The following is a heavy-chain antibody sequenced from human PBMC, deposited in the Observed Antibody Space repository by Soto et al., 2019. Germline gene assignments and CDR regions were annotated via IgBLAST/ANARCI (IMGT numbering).Heavy chain of an antibody. V-gene: IGHV1-8*01. CDR3: ARRINYYDTGGDACDI. CDR2: MNPNSGNT. D-gene: IGHD3-22*01. CDR1: GYTFTSYD. Sequence: QVQLVQSGAEVKKPGASVKVSCKASGYTFTSYDINWVRQATGQGLEWMGWMNPNSGNTGYAQKCQGRVTTSRNTSISTAYIELGRLRSEDTAVYYCARRINYYDTGGDACDIWGHGTMVTVSS. J-gene: IGHJ3*02.